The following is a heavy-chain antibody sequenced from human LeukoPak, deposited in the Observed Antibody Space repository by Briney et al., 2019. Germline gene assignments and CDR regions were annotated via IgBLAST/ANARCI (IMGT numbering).Heavy chain of an antibody. Sequence: ASVKVSCKASGYTFTSYDINWVRQATGQGLEWMGWMNPNSGNTGYAQKFQGRVTMTRNTSISTAYMDLSSLRSEDTAVYYCARVKRDSSGYYCPDYWGQGTLVTVSS. CDR1: GYTFTSYD. D-gene: IGHD3-22*01. CDR2: MNPNSGNT. V-gene: IGHV1-8*01. CDR3: ARVKRDSSGYYCPDY. J-gene: IGHJ4*02.